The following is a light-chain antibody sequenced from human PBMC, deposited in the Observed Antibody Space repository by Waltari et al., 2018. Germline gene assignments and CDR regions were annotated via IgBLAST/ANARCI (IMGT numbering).Light chain of an antibody. CDR2: DDI. Sequence: HSALTQPASVSGSPGQSITISCTGTSRDVGRYTLVSWYQQHPGNPPKIMIYDDIKRPSVASNRFSGSKSANTASLTISGLQAEDEADYYCFSYAGSGIYVFGTGTKVTV. V-gene: IGLV2-23*01. CDR1: SRDVGRYTL. CDR3: FSYAGSGIYV. J-gene: IGLJ1*01.